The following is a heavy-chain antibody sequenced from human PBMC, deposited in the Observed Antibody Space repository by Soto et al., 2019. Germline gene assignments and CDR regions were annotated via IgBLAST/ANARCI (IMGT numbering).Heavy chain of an antibody. V-gene: IGHV1-8*01. D-gene: IGHD1-1*01. CDR1: GYTFTSYD. CDR2: MNPNSGNT. Sequence: ASVKVSCKASGYTFTSYDINWVRQATGQGPEWMGWMNPNSGNTGYAQKVQGRVTMTRKTSISTAYMELSSLRSEDTAVYSCASAAGTRRGGYYYYYGMDVWGQGTTVTVSS. J-gene: IGHJ6*02. CDR3: ASAAGTRRGGYYYYYGMDV.